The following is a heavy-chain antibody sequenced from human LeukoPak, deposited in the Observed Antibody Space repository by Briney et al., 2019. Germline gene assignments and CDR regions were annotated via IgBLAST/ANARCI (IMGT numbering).Heavy chain of an antibody. Sequence: PSETLSLTCAVYGGSFSGYYWSWIRQPPGKGLEWIGEINHSGSTNYNPSLKSRVTISVDTSKNQFSLKLSSVTAADTAVYYCARHGVAGTAYWGQGTLVTVPS. CDR1: GGSFSGYY. V-gene: IGHV4-34*01. CDR2: INHSGST. J-gene: IGHJ4*02. CDR3: ARHGVAGTAY. D-gene: IGHD6-19*01.